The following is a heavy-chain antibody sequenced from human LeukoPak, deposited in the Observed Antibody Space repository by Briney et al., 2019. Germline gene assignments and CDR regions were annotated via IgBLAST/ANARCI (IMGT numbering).Heavy chain of an antibody. CDR3: ARHPGYGCADDGFDI. CDR1: GGSIKNYY. D-gene: IGHD1-1*01. Sequence: SETLSLTCTVSGGSIKNYYWSWIRQPPGKGLEWIGYFHYSGSTNYNPSLKSRVTISGDTSKNQLSLKLSSVNVADTAVYYCARHPGYGCADDGFDIWGQGTMVTVSS. V-gene: IGHV4-59*08. J-gene: IGHJ3*02. CDR2: FHYSGST.